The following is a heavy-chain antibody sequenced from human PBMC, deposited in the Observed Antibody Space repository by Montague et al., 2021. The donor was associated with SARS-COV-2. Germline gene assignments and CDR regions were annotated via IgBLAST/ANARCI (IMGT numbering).Heavy chain of an antibody. CDR3: ARFPTSYYYDSKAAPATPDAFDI. V-gene: IGHV4-39*01. J-gene: IGHJ3*02. D-gene: IGHD3-22*01. CDR1: GGSISSSSYY. Sequence: SETLSLTCTVPGGSISSSSYYWGWIRQPPGKGLEWIGSIYYSGSTYYNPSLKSRVTISVDTSKNQFSLKLSPVTAADTAVYYCARFPTSYYYDSKAAPATPDAFDIWGQGTMVTVSS. CDR2: IYYSGST.